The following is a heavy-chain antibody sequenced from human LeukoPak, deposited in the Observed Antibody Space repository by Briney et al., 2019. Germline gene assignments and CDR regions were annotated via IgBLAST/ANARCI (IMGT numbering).Heavy chain of an antibody. CDR1: GYSFAIYG. CDR3: AKVAGDRMDY. V-gene: IGHV1-18*01. J-gene: IGHJ4*02. D-gene: IGHD6-13*01. Sequence: ASVKVSCKTSGYSFAIYGFCWVRQAPGDGLEWMGWISANTGKTSYAQKFQDRVTMTTDTSTTTAYMELRSLRLDDTAVYFCAKVAGDRMDYWGQGTLVTVSS. CDR2: ISANTGKT.